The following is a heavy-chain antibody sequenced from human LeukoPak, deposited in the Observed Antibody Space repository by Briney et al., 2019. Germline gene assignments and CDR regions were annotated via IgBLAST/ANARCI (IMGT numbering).Heavy chain of an antibody. CDR1: GGPISSYY. J-gene: IGHJ6*04. CDR2: IYYSGST. Sequence: SETLSLTCTVSGGPISSYYWSWIRQPPGKGLEWIGYIYYSGSTNYNPSLKSRVTISVDTSKDQFSLKLSSVTAADTAVYYCAREVYSSSWYVMDVWGKGTTVTVSS. D-gene: IGHD6-13*01. V-gene: IGHV4-59*01. CDR3: AREVYSSSWYVMDV.